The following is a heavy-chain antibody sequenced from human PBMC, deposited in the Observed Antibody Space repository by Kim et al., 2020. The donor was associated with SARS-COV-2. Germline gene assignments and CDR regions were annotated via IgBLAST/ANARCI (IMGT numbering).Heavy chain of an antibody. CDR2: TFYSSRWYN. D-gene: IGHD5-12*01. CDR1: GDSVYINSAA. CDR3: ARGWLRSGFNS. J-gene: IGHJ5*01. Sequence: SQTLSLTCAISGDSVYINSAAWHWIRQSPSRGLEWLGRTFYSSRWYNDYAVSVKSRIIINPDTSKNQFSLQLNSVTPEDTAVYYCARGWLRSGFNSWGQGTLVTVSS. V-gene: IGHV6-1*01.